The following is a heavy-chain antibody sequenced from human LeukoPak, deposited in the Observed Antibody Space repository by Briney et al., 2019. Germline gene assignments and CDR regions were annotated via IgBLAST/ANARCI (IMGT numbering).Heavy chain of an antibody. D-gene: IGHD5-12*01. J-gene: IGHJ4*02. CDR2: INPSGGST. Sequence: GASVKVSCKASGYTFTSYYMHWGRQAPGQGGEWMGIINPSGGSTSYAQKFQGRVTMTRDTSTSTVYMELSSLRSEDTAVYYCASGPLRLRSWFYWGQGTLVTVSS. CDR3: ASGPLRLRSWFY. V-gene: IGHV1-46*03. CDR1: GYTFTSYY.